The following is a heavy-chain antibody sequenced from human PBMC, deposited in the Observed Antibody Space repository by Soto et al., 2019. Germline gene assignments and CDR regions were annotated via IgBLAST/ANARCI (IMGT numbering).Heavy chain of an antibody. CDR2: IKQDGSEK. Sequence: GGSLRLSCVGSGFTFSSHWMTWVRQAPGKALEWVASIKQDGSEKYYVDSVKGRFTISRDNAKNSVFLQMNSLRAEDTAVYYCASRPADRNYDGVFDFWGPGTLVPVSS. CDR3: ASRPADRNYDGVFDF. D-gene: IGHD3-22*01. V-gene: IGHV3-7*03. J-gene: IGHJ4*02. CDR1: GFTFSSHW.